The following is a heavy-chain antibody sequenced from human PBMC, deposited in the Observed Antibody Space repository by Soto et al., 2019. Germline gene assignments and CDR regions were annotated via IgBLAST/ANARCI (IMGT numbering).Heavy chain of an antibody. V-gene: IGHV1-69*06. J-gene: IGHJ4*02. Sequence: SVKVSCKVSGSRFSNYVISWVRQAPGHGLEWLGRIIPIFNSTKYAQSFQGRVTITADKSTSTASLELSSLGSDDTAVYYCAREGRGKKAGYNGLVSLGYWGQGTLVTVSS. CDR2: IIPIFNST. CDR1: GSRFSNYV. D-gene: IGHD2-2*02. CDR3: AREGRGKKAGYNGLVSLGY.